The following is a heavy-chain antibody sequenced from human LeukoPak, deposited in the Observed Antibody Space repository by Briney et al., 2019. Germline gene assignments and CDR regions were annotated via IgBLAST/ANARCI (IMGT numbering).Heavy chain of an antibody. Sequence: PGGSLRLSCAASGFTFSDYYMSWIRQAPGKGLEWVSYISSSSSYTNYADSVKGRFTISRDNAKNSLYLQMNSLRAEDTAVYYCARAGYCSGGSCYYYYYGMDVWGKGTTDTVSS. CDR1: GFTFSDYY. V-gene: IGHV3-11*06. J-gene: IGHJ6*04. CDR2: ISSSSSYT. D-gene: IGHD2-15*01. CDR3: ARAGYCSGGSCYYYYYGMDV.